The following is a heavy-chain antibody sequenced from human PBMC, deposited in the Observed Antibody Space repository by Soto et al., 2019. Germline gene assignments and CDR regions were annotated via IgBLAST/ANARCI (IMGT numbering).Heavy chain of an antibody. Sequence: SVMLCVRWSVAGGSSGGGGCCWSWIRQPPGKGLEWIGCIYYSGSTYYNPSLKSRVTISVDTSKNQFSLKLSSVTAADTAVYYCARRGYYAISAFDIWGQGTMVTVSS. CDR3: ARRGYYAISAFDI. V-gene: IGHV4-39*01. CDR2: IYYSGST. CDR1: GGSSGGGGCC. D-gene: IGHD2-8*01. J-gene: IGHJ3*02.